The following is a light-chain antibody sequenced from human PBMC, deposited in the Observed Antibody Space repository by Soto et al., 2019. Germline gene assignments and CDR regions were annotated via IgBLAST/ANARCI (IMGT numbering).Light chain of an antibody. V-gene: IGLV2-14*01. J-gene: IGLJ1*01. CDR3: SSYTSSSTLYV. CDR2: DVS. CDR1: SSDVGGYNY. Sequence: QSALTQPASVSGSPGQSITISCTGTSSDVGGYNYVSWYQQHPGKAPKLMIYDVSNRPSGVSNRFSGSKSDNTASLTISGLQAEDEADYYCSSYTSSSTLYVLGTGTKLTVL.